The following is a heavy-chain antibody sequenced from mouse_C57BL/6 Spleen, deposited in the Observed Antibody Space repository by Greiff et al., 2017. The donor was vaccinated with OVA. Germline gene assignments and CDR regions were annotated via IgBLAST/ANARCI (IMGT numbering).Heavy chain of an antibody. CDR2: IDPSDSYT. D-gene: IGHD1-1*01. CDR3: ARSDYYGSSSWYFDV. J-gene: IGHJ1*03. CDR1: GYTFTSYW. Sequence: QVQLQQPGAELVRPGTSVKLSCKASGYTFTSYWMHWVKQRPGQGLEWIGVIDPSDSYTNYNQKFKGKATLTVDTSSSTAYMQLSSLTSEDSAVYYRARSDYYGSSSWYFDVWGTGTTVTVSS. V-gene: IGHV1-59*01.